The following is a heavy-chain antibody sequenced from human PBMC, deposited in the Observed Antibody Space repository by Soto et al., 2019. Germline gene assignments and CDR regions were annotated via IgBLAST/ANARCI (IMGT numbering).Heavy chain of an antibody. Sequence: PSETLARTCTVSGGSISSYYWSWIRQPPGKGLEWIGYIYYSGSTNYNPSLKSRVTISRDTSKNQFSLKLTSVTAADTALYYCGKVLVGATGHTDSDSWGPGTLVTVSS. CDR2: IYYSGST. J-gene: IGHJ4*02. CDR3: GKVLVGATGHTDSDS. CDR1: GGSISSYY. V-gene: IGHV4-59*08. D-gene: IGHD2-15*01.